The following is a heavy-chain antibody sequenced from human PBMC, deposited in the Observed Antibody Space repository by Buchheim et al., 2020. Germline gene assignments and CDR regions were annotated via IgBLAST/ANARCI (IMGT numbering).Heavy chain of an antibody. CDR1: GGSIFTYY. J-gene: IGHJ5*02. V-gene: IGHV4-59*01. Sequence: QVQLQESGPGPVKPSETLSLTCSVSGGSIFTYYWSWIRQAPGKGLEWIGYMDGRGRSNYKPSLKSRVTISVDTDKQTFYLNLSSVTAADTAIYYCAKKRSDNWFDPWGQGTL. CDR2: MDGRGRS. CDR3: AKKRSDNWFDP.